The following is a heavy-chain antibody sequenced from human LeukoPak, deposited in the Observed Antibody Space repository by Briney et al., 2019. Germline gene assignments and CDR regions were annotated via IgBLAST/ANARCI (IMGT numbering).Heavy chain of an antibody. V-gene: IGHV4-61*08. Sequence: PSETLSLTCTVSGGSISSGGYYWSWIRQPPGKGLEWIGYIYYSGSTNYNPSLKSRVTISVDTSKNQFSLKLSSVTAADTAVYYCARGILNYAFDIWGQGTMVTVSS. J-gene: IGHJ3*02. CDR3: ARGILNYAFDI. D-gene: IGHD1-14*01. CDR2: IYYSGST. CDR1: GGSISSGGYY.